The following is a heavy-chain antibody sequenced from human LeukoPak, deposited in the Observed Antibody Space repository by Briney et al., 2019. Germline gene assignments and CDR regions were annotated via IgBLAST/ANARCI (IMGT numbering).Heavy chain of an antibody. V-gene: IGHV6-1*01. Sequence: PSQTLSLTCAISGDSVSSNSVTWNWIRQSPSRGLEWLGRTYYRSTWYNDYAVSVRGRITVNPDTSKNQFSLHLNSVTPEDTAVYYCARDRAVGSYSVGYYYYGMDVWGQGTTVTVSS. CDR2: TYYRSTWYN. D-gene: IGHD1-26*01. CDR3: ARDRAVGSYSVGYYYYGMDV. J-gene: IGHJ6*02. CDR1: GDSVSSNSVT.